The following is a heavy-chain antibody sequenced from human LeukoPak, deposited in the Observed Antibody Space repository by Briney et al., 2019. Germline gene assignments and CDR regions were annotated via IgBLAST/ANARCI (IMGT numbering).Heavy chain of an antibody. J-gene: IGHJ4*02. CDR3: ARVGNYYDSSGRHSHFDY. V-gene: IGHV1-46*01. Sequence: ASVKVSCKASGYTFTGYYMHWVRQAPGQGLEWMGIINPSGGSTSYAQKFQGRVTMTRDMSTSTVYMELSSLRSEDTAVYYCARVGNYYDSSGRHSHFDYWGQGTLVTVSS. CDR2: INPSGGST. CDR1: GYTFTGYY. D-gene: IGHD3-22*01.